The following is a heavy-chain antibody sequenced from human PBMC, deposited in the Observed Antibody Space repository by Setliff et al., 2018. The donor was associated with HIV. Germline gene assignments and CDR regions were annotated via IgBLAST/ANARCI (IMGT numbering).Heavy chain of an antibody. CDR2: INHSGGT. Sequence: SETLSLTCAVSGGTFSLHYYTWIRQSPLRGLEWIGEINHSGGTRYNPSLESRVTMSLDSSRKQFSLRLIPVTAADTAVYYCARDLRGTQSSDYWGQGTLVTVSS. D-gene: IGHD1-1*01. CDR3: ARDLRGTQSSDY. CDR1: GGTFSLHY. V-gene: IGHV4-34*01. J-gene: IGHJ4*02.